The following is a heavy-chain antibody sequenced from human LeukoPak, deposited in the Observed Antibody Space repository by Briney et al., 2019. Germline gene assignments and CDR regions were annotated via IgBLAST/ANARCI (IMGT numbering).Heavy chain of an antibody. J-gene: IGHJ5*01. Sequence: GGSLRLSCAASGFSFSSYAMSWVRQAPGKGLEWVSGISGSGDSTYYADSVQGRFTISRDNSKNTLYLQMNSLRVEDTAKYYCAKVLTVISLFNVDSWGQGTLVTVFS. D-gene: IGHD2-21*01. CDR3: AKVLTVISLFNVDS. CDR2: ISGSGDST. CDR1: GFSFSSYA. V-gene: IGHV3-23*01.